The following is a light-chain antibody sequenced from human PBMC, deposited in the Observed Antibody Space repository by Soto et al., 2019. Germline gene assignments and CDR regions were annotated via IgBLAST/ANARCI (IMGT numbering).Light chain of an antibody. CDR1: SSDVGSYSH. CDR2: EVS. CDR3: SSYTSSSVVV. J-gene: IGLJ2*01. V-gene: IGLV2-14*01. Sequence: QSALTQPASVSGSPGQSITISCAGTSSDVGSYSHVSWFQQHPGKAPNLIIYEVSNRPSGVSNRFSGSKSGNTASLTISGLQAEDEADYYCSSYTSSSVVVFGGGTQLTVL.